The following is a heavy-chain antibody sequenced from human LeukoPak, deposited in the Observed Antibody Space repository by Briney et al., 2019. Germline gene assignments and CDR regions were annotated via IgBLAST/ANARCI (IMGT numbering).Heavy chain of an antibody. CDR2: ISSSSSTI. V-gene: IGHV3-48*04. CDR1: GFTFSSYS. J-gene: IGHJ4*02. D-gene: IGHD3-22*01. CDR3: ARDLTDYYDSSGDY. Sequence: GGSLRLSCAASGFTFSSYSMNWVRQAPGKGLEWVSYISSSSSTIFYADSVKGRFTISRDNAKNSLYLQMNSLRAEDTAVYYCARDLTDYYDSSGDYWGQGTLVTVSS.